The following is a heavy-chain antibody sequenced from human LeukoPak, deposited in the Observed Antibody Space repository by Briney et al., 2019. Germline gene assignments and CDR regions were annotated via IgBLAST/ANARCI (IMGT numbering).Heavy chain of an antibody. CDR2: IFTSGST. D-gene: IGHD3-10*01. V-gene: IGHV4-61*02. CDR1: GGSISSGSYY. Sequence: SETLSLTCTVSGGSISSGSYYWSWIRQPAGKGLEWIGRIFTSGSTKYNPSLKSRVTISVDTSKNQFSLKLSSVTAADTAVYYCARWGVWFGESTEYYYYYYMDVWGKGTTVTISS. J-gene: IGHJ6*03. CDR3: ARWGVWFGESTEYYYYYYMDV.